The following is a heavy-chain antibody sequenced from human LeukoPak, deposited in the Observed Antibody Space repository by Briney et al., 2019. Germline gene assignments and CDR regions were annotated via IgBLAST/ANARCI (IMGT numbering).Heavy chain of an antibody. CDR2: ISYDGSNK. J-gene: IGHJ4*02. V-gene: IGHV3-30-3*01. CDR1: GFTFSSYA. CDR3: ARPRIVATSYFDY. D-gene: IGHD5-12*01. Sequence: PGGSLRLSCAASGFTFSSYAMHWVRQAPGKGLEWVAVISYDGSNKYYADSVKGRFTISRDNSKNTLYLQMNSLRAKDTAVYYCARPRIVATSYFDYWGQGTLVTVSS.